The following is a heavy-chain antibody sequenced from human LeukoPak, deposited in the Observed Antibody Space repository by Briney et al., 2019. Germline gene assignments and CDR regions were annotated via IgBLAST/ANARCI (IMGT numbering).Heavy chain of an antibody. CDR2: ISWNSGSI. V-gene: IGHV3-9*03. J-gene: IGHJ4*02. D-gene: IGHD6-19*01. CDR3: TRSSGWYNYFDY. CDR1: GFTFDNYA. Sequence: GGPLRLSCAASGFTFDNYAMHWVRQAPGKGLEWVSGISWNSGSIAYADSVKGRFTISRDNAKKYLYLQMNSLSAEDVALYYCTRSSGWYNYFDYWGQGTLVTVSS.